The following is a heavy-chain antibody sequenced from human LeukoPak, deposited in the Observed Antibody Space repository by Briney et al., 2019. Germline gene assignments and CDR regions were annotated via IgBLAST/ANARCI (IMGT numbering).Heavy chain of an antibody. D-gene: IGHD3-22*01. J-gene: IGHJ4*02. V-gene: IGHV3-43D*03. CDR2: ISWDGVST. Sequence: PGGSLRLSCAASGFTFDDYAMHWVRQAPGKGLEWVSLISWDGVSTYYADSVKGRFTISRDNSKDSLYLQMNSLTAEDSALYYCAKGGHYDRSGLSDSWGQGTLVTVSS. CDR3: AKGGHYDRSGLSDS. CDR1: GFTFDDYA.